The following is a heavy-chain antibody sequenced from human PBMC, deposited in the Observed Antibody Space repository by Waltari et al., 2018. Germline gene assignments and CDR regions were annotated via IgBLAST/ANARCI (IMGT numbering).Heavy chain of an antibody. Sequence: QLQLQESGTGLVMPSETRALNCTVSGGSISSSSHFWAWICQPPGKGLELLGGIYYSGTTFYKPSRKSRLTISLDTSKNQFSLNLNSVTAADTAIYYCARESRSSPDYLGHGLLVTISS. D-gene: IGHD6-6*01. CDR2: IYYSGTT. V-gene: IGHV4-39*02. J-gene: IGHJ4*01. CDR1: GGSISSSSHF. CDR3: ARESRSSPDY.